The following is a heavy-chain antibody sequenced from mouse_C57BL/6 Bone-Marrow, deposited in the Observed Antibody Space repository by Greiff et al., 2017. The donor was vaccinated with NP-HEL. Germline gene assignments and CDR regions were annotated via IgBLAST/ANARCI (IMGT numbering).Heavy chain of an antibody. CDR3: EREEVVASYWYVVV. CDR1: GYTFTSYW. D-gene: IGHD1-1*01. V-gene: IGHV1-50*01. Sequence: QVQLQQPGAELVKPGASVKLSCKASGYTFTSYWMQWVKQRPGQGLEWIGEIDPSDSYTNYNQKFKGKATLTLDTSSSTAYMQLSSLTSEDSAVYYCEREEVVASYWYVVVWGTGTTVTVSS. CDR2: IDPSDSYT. J-gene: IGHJ1*03.